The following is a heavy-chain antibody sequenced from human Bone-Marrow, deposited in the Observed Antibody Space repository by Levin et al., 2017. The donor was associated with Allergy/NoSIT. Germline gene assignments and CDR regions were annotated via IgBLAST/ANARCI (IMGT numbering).Heavy chain of an antibody. V-gene: IGHV4-59*01. CDR1: GGSIRNFY. Sequence: SQTLSLTCTVSGGSIRNFYWSWIRQPPGKGLEWIGYIYDSGNPTKYNPSLKSRVTFSVDTSKNQFSLSLSSVTAADTAFYYCARSPLGSALTEARPYFDYWGQGTLVTVSS. J-gene: IGHJ4*02. CDR3: ARSPLGSALTEARPYFDY. D-gene: IGHD4/OR15-4a*01. CDR2: IYDSGNPT.